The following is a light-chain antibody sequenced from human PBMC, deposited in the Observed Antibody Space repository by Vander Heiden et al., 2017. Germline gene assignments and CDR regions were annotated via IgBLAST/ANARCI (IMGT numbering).Light chain of an antibody. CDR3: AAWDDSLTVV. Sequence: QSVLTQPPSASGTSGQRVPISCSGSSSNIGPNYVYWYQQLPGTAPKLLIYRNNQRPSGVPDRFSGSKSGTSASLTISGLRSEDEGDYYCAAWDDSLTVVLGGGTKLTVL. J-gene: IGLJ2*01. CDR2: RNN. CDR1: SSNIGPNY. V-gene: IGLV1-47*01.